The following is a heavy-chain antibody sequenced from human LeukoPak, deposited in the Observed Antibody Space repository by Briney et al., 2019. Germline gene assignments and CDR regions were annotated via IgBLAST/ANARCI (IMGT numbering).Heavy chain of an antibody. CDR3: AKDLRHIRSDTYFDY. CDR2: IRYDGSNK. J-gene: IGHJ4*02. V-gene: IGHV3-30*02. CDR1: GFTFSSYA. Sequence: AGGSLRLSCAASGFTFSSYAMHWVRQAPGKGLEWVAFIRYDGSNKYYADSVKGRFTISRDNSKNTLYLQMNSLRAEDTAVYYCAKDLRHIRSDTYFDYWGQGTLVTVSS. D-gene: IGHD4-17*01.